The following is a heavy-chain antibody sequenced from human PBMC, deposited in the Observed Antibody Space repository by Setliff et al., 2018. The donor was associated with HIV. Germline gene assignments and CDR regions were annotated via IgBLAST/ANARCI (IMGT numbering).Heavy chain of an antibody. CDR1: GGSITSNY. CDR3: ARGEVAVLKPDYYYMDV. Sequence: LSLTCTVSGGSITSNYWSWIRQPPGEGLEWIGYIDYRGSTNYNPSLKSRVTISLDTSKNQFSLKMTSVTAADTAVYYCARGEVAVLKPDYYYMDVWGKGTKVTVSS. V-gene: IGHV4-59*01. CDR2: IDYRGST. J-gene: IGHJ6*03. D-gene: IGHD6-19*01.